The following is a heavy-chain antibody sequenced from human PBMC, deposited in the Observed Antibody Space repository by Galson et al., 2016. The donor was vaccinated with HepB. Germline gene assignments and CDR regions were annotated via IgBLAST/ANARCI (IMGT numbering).Heavy chain of an antibody. Sequence: SLRLSCAASGFTFSTYGMYWVRQAPGKGLEWVAIISFDGSYKDYAASAKGRFTISRDNSKNTLYLQMSSLRAEDTGVYYCAKDRWRSSDFSDWVDPWGQGTLVTVSS. V-gene: IGHV3-30*18. J-gene: IGHJ5*02. D-gene: IGHD2-2*01. CDR1: GFTFSTYG. CDR2: ISFDGSYK. CDR3: AKDRWRSSDFSDWVDP.